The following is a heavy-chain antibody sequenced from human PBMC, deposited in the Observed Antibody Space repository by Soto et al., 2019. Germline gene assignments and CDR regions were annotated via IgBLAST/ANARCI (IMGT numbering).Heavy chain of an antibody. J-gene: IGHJ5*02. CDR3: ARGRPRITMIVVVIRRWFDP. CDR1: GGSFSGYY. V-gene: IGHV4-34*01. D-gene: IGHD3-22*01. Sequence: SETLSLTCAVYGGSFSGYYWSWIRQPPGKGLEWIGEINHSGSTNYNPSLKSRVTISVDTSKNQFSLKLSSVTAADTAVYYCARGRPRITMIVVVIRRWFDPWGQGTLVTVSS. CDR2: INHSGST.